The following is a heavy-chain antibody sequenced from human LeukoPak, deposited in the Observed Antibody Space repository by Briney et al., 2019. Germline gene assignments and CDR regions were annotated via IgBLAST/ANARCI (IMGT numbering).Heavy chain of an antibody. CDR3: AREKDDGLSTYYDFWSGYYYYYYMDV. J-gene: IGHJ6*03. V-gene: IGHV3-7*01. CDR1: GFTSSNYW. Sequence: PGGSLRLSCAASGFTSSNYWMTWVRQAPGKGLEWVANIKQDGNEKYYVDSVKGRFTISRDNAKNSLYLQMNSLRAEDTAVYYCAREKDDGLSTYYDFWSGYYYYYYMDVWGKGATVTVSS. D-gene: IGHD3-3*01. CDR2: IKQDGNEK.